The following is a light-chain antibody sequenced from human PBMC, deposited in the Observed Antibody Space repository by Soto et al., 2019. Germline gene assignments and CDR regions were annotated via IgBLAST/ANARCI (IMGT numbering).Light chain of an antibody. CDR3: QQYGSYSRT. V-gene: IGKV1-5*03. CDR2: KAS. J-gene: IGKJ1*01. Sequence: DIQMTQSPSTLPASVGDRVTITCRASQSISSWLAWYQQKPGKAPKLLIYKASSLESGVPSRFSGSGSGTEFTLTISSLQPEDFATYYCQQYGSYSRTFGQGTKVEIK. CDR1: QSISSW.